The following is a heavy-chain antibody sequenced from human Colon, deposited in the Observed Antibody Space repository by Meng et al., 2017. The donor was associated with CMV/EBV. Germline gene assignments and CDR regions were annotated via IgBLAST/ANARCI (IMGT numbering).Heavy chain of an antibody. V-gene: IGHV3-21*06. CDR2: ISSSDSYI. Sequence: GGSLRLSCAASGFTFSTYSMNWVRQAPGKGLEWVSSISSSDSYIYYADSVKGRFTISRDNAKNLVYLQMHSLTAEDTAVYYCARGWPPDYWGQGTLVTVSS. CDR3: ARGWPPDY. J-gene: IGHJ4*02. D-gene: IGHD6-13*01. CDR1: GFTFSTYS.